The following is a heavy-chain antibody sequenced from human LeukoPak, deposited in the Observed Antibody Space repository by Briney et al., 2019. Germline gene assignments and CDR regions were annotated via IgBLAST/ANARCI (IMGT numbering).Heavy chain of an antibody. Sequence: PGGSLRLSCAASGFTFSNYAMHWVRQAPGQGLEWLAVLSFHGIYDYYAYSVKGRFPISSNNSRHDLFLDSKDVRPNHTGIYYCARGKRASVDYWGEG. CDR3: ARGKRASVDY. J-gene: IGHJ4*02. CDR1: GFTFSNYA. CDR2: LSFHGIYD. V-gene: IGHV3-30*01.